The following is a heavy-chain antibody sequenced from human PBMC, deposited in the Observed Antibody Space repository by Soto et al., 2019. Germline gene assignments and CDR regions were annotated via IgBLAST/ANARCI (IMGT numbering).Heavy chain of an antibody. CDR2: ISNDGSNK. J-gene: IGHJ4*02. Sequence: VGSLRLSCAASGFTFSSYGIHWVRQAPGKGLEWVAVISNDGSNKYYADSVKGRFTISRDNSKNTLYLQMNSLRTEDTAVYYCAKEIAVADQFDYWGQGTLVTVSS. CDR1: GFTFSSYG. V-gene: IGHV3-30*18. D-gene: IGHD6-19*01. CDR3: AKEIAVADQFDY.